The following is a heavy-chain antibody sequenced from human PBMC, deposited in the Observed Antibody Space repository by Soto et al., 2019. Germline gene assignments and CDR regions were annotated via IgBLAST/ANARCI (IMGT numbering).Heavy chain of an antibody. CDR2: ISSSSYYI. V-gene: IGHV3-21*01. J-gene: IGHJ4*02. Sequence: GGSLRLSCAASGFPFRSSSMNWVRQAPGKGLEWLSSISSSSYYIFYADSVQGRFTISRDNAKNSLYLQMNSLRAEDTAVYYCARDLGEVSAFWGQGTPVTVSS. CDR3: ARDLGEVSAF. D-gene: IGHD3-10*01. CDR1: GFPFRSSS.